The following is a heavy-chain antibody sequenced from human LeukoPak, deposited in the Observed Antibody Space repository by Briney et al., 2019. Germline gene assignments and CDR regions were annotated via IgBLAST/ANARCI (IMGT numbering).Heavy chain of an antibody. Sequence: SETLSLTCTVSGGSISSSSYYWGWIRQPPGKGLEWIGSIYYSGSTYYNPSLKSRVTISVDTSKNQFSLKLSSVTAADTAVYYCASTVRITMVRDDAFDIWGQGTMVTVSS. V-gene: IGHV4-39*07. D-gene: IGHD3-10*01. CDR2: IYYSGST. J-gene: IGHJ3*02. CDR3: ASTVRITMVRDDAFDI. CDR1: GGSISSSSYY.